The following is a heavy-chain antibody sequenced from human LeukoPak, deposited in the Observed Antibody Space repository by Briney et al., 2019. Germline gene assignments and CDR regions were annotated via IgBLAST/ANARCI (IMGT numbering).Heavy chain of an antibody. CDR2: IYHDGRT. CDR3: GRAGYYCIDH. Sequence: PSETLSLTCTVSGGSISSSTFYWGWIRQPPGKGLEWIGEIYHDGRTNHNPSLKSRVTISMDKSKNQFSLKLSSVTAADTAVYYCGRAGYYCIDHWGQGALVTVSS. CDR1: GGSISSSTFY. D-gene: IGHD1-26*01. V-gene: IGHV4-39*07. J-gene: IGHJ4*02.